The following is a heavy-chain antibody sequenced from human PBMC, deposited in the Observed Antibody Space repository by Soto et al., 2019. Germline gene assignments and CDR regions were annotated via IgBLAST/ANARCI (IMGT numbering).Heavy chain of an antibody. CDR1: GGSISSCDYY. Sequence: SETLSLTCTVSGGSISSCDYYWSWIRQPPGKGLEWIGYIYYSGSTYYNPSLKSRVTISVDTSKNQFSLKLSSVTAADTAVYYCARVQVAVAGNWFYPWGQGTLVTVSS. V-gene: IGHV4-30-4*01. J-gene: IGHJ5*02. D-gene: IGHD6-19*01. CDR3: ARVQVAVAGNWFYP. CDR2: IYYSGST.